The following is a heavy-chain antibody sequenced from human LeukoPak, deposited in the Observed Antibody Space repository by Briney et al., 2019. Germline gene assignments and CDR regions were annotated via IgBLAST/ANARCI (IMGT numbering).Heavy chain of an antibody. Sequence: GASVKVSCKASGDIFTRHYMHWVRQAPGQGLEWMGIINPTGDTTRYAQKFQGRVTMTWDMSTSTDYMELSSLTAEDTAVYFCARDNSARDTAWWFDPWGQGTLVTVSS. V-gene: IGHV1-46*01. J-gene: IGHJ5*02. D-gene: IGHD3-10*01. CDR1: GDIFTRHY. CDR2: INPTGDTT. CDR3: ARDNSARDTAWWFDP.